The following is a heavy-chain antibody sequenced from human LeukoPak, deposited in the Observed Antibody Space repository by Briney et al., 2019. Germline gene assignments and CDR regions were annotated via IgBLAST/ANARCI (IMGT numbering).Heavy chain of an antibody. J-gene: IGHJ6*03. CDR1: GGSISSYY. CDR3: ARQTWVAATIYYYYYMDV. CDR2: IYYSGST. D-gene: IGHD2-15*01. Sequence: PSETLSLTCTVSGGSISSYYWSWIRQPPGKGLEWIGYIYYSGSTNYNPPLKSRVTISVDTSKNQFSLKLSSVTAADTAVYYCARQTWVAATIYYYYYMDVWGKGTTV. V-gene: IGHV4-59*08.